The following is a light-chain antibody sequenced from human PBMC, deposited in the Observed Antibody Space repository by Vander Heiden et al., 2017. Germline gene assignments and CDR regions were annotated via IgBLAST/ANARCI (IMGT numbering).Light chain of an antibody. CDR3: QAWDSCNVV. CDR2: QDS. J-gene: IGLJ2*01. Sequence: SYELTQPPSVSVSPGQPASITCSGDKLGDKYACWYQQKPGQSPVLVIYQDSKRPSGIPERFSGSSSGNTATLTISGTQAMDEADYYCQAWDSCNVVFGGGTKLTVL. V-gene: IGLV3-1*01. CDR1: KLGDKY.